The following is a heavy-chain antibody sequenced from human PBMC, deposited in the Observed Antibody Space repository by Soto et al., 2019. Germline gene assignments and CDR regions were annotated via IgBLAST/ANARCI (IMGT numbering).Heavy chain of an antibody. CDR2: IIPIFGTA. J-gene: IGHJ4*02. D-gene: IGHD1-20*01. V-gene: IGHV1-69*13. CDR1: VGTFSSYA. CDR3: ARDVTGTATRYFDY. Sequence: SVKVSFKASVGTFSSYAISWVRQAPGQVLEWMGGIIPIFGTANYAQKFQGRVTITADESTSTAYMELSSLRSEDTAVYYCARDVTGTATRYFDYWGQGTLVTVSS.